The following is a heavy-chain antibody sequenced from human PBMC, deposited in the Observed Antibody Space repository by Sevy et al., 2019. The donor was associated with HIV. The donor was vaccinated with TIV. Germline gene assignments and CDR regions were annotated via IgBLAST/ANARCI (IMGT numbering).Heavy chain of an antibody. D-gene: IGHD2-15*01. CDR3: ARGPVVVVAAHPAFDI. V-gene: IGHV3-7*01. CDR2: IKQDGSEK. CDR1: GFTFSSYW. J-gene: IGHJ3*02. Sequence: GGSLRLSCAASGFTFSSYWMSWVRQAPGKGLEWVANIKQDGSEKYYVDSVKGRFTISRDNAKNSLYLQMNSLRAEDTAVYECARGPVVVVAAHPAFDIWGQGTMVTVSS.